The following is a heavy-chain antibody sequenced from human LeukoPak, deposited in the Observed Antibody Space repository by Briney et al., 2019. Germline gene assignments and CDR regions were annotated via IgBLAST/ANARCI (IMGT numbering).Heavy chain of an antibody. V-gene: IGHV3-74*01. Sequence: GGSLRLSCAASGFIFSNYWMHWVRQAPGKGLVWVSRISKDGSFASYADSVKGRFTISRDNSKNTLYLQMNSLRAEDTAVYYCASQGGLLWFGELSGGMDVWGQGTTVTVSS. J-gene: IGHJ6*02. CDR2: ISKDGSFA. CDR3: ASQGGLLWFGELSGGMDV. D-gene: IGHD3-10*01. CDR1: GFIFSNYW.